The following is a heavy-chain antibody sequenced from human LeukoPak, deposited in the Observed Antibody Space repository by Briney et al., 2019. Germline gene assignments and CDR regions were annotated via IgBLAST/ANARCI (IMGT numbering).Heavy chain of an antibody. J-gene: IGHJ4*02. CDR3: ARGEELRYFDWLPQKHGTADY. V-gene: IGHV1-18*04. CDR2: ISAYNGNT. D-gene: IGHD3-9*01. CDR1: GYTFTGYY. Sequence: ASVKVSCKASGYTFTGYYIHWVRQAPGQGLEWMGWISAYNGNTNYAQKLQGRVTMTTDTSTSTAYMELRSLRSDDTAVYYCARGEELRYFDWLPQKHGTADYWGQGTLVTVSS.